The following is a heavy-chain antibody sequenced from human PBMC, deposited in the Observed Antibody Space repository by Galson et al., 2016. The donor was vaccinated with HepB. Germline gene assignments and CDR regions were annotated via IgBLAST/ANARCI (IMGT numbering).Heavy chain of an antibody. CDR2: IKQDGSEK. Sequence: SLRLSCAASGFTFTSYWMSWARQPPGKGLEWVANIKQDGSEKNYVDSVKGRFTISRDNAENSLYLQMDSLTAEDTAMYYCARARIAALGTGAFDMWGQGTMVTVSS. J-gene: IGHJ3*02. D-gene: IGHD6-13*01. V-gene: IGHV3-7*04. CDR3: ARARIAALGTGAFDM. CDR1: GFTFTSYW.